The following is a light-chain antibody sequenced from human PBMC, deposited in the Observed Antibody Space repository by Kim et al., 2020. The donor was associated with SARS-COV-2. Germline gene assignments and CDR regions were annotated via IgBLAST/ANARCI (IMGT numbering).Light chain of an antibody. CDR2: SNN. CDR3: AAWDDSLSGVV. CDR1: SSNIGSNY. V-gene: IGLV1-47*02. Sequence: ELTQPPSASGTPGQRVTISCSGSSSNIGSNYVYWYQQPPGTAPKLLIYSNNQRPSGVPDRFSGSKSGTSASLAISGLRSEDEADYYCAAWDDSLSGVVFGGGTQLTVL. J-gene: IGLJ2*01.